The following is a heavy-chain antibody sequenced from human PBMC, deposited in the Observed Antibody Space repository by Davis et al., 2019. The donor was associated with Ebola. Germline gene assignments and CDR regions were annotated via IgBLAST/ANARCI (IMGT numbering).Heavy chain of an antibody. CDR3: ARDIDGSGRNGDY. J-gene: IGHJ4*02. D-gene: IGHD3-10*01. CDR1: GGTFSSYA. V-gene: IGHV1-69*13. Sequence: SVKVSCKASGGTFSSYAISWVRQAPGQGLEWMGGIIPIFGTANYAQKFQGRVTITADESTSTVYMELSSLRSEDTAVYYCARDIDGSGRNGDYWGQGTLVTVSS. CDR2: IIPIFGTA.